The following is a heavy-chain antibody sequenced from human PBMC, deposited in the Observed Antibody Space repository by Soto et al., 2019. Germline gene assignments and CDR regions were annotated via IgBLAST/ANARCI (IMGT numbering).Heavy chain of an antibody. CDR2: IYYSGST. V-gene: IGHV4-59*01. CDR1: GGSISSYY. J-gene: IGHJ6*03. Sequence: SETLSLTCTVSGGSISSYYWSWIRQPPGKGLEWIGYIYYSGSTNYNPSLKSRVTISVDTSKNQFSLKLSSVTAADTAVYYCARSLYIAAAGVYYYYYMDVWGKGTTVTVSS. CDR3: ARSLYIAAAGVYYYYYMDV. D-gene: IGHD6-13*01.